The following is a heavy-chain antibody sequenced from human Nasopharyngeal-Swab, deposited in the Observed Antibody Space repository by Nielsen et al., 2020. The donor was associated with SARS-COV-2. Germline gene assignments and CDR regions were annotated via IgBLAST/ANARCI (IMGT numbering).Heavy chain of an antibody. V-gene: IGHV4-59*01. J-gene: IGHJ4*02. CDR2: IYYSGST. CDR1: GGSISSYY. D-gene: IGHD3-22*01. Sequence: SETLSLTCTVSGGSISSYYWSWIRQPPGKGLEWIGYIYYSGSTNYNPSLKSRVTISVDTSKNQFSLKLSSVTAADTAVYYCARESYYDSSGYRRVFDYWGQGTPVTVSS. CDR3: ARESYYDSSGYRRVFDY.